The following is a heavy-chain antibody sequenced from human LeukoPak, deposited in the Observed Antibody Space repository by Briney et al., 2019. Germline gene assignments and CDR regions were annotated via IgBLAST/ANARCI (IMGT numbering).Heavy chain of an antibody. D-gene: IGHD3-22*01. J-gene: IGHJ6*02. CDR1: GGSMSSYY. CDR2: IYHSGNT. V-gene: IGHV4-59*01. CDR3: ARDRNYYDSSGPPYYYSALDV. Sequence: SETLSLTCTVSGGSMSSYYWSWTRQPPGKGLEWIGYIYHSGNTYYNPSLKSRVTISIHNSKNQFSLKVNSVTAADTAVYYCARDRNYYDSSGPPYYYSALDVWGQGTTVTVSS.